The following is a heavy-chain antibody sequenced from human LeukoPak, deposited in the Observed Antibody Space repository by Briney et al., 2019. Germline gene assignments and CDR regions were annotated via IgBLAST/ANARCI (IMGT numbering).Heavy chain of an antibody. V-gene: IGHV4-39*01. CDR2: IYYSGST. Sequence: SETLSLTCTVSGGSISSSLYYWGWIRQPPGKGLEWIGIIYYSGSTYYNPSLKSRVTISVETSKNQVSLRLSSVTAADTAVYYCARQGAGGRALDIWGQGTMVTVSS. J-gene: IGHJ3*02. CDR1: GGSISSSLYY. D-gene: IGHD6-19*01. CDR3: ARQGAGGRALDI.